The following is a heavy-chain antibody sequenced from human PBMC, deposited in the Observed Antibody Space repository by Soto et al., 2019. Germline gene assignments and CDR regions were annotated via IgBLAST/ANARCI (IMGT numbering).Heavy chain of an antibody. CDR3: AGEFRITMSPQGGMDV. D-gene: IGHD3-22*01. J-gene: IGHJ6*02. V-gene: IGHV1-69*12. CDR1: GGTFSSYA. Sequence: QVQLVQSGAEVKKPGSSVKVSCKASGGTFSSYAISWVRQAPGQGLEWMGGIIPIFGTANYAQKFQGRVTITADESTRTAYMELSSLRSEDTAVYYCAGEFRITMSPQGGMDVWGQGTTVTVSS. CDR2: IIPIFGTA.